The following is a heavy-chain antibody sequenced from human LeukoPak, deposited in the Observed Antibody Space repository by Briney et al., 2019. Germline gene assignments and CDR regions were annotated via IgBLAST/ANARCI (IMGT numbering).Heavy chain of an antibody. Sequence: NPGGSLRLSCAASGFTFSTYSMNWVRQAPGKGLEWVSSISSAGTYTHYADSVKGRFTISRDNAKNTLYLQMNSLRAEDTAVYYCAGLTGDAIDYRGQGNLVTVSS. CDR3: AGLTGDAIDY. D-gene: IGHD7-27*01. CDR2: ISSAGTYT. CDR1: GFTFSTYS. V-gene: IGHV3-21*01. J-gene: IGHJ4*02.